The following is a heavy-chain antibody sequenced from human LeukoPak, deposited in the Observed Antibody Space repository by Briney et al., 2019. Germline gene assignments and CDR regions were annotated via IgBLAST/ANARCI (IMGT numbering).Heavy chain of an antibody. CDR3: ARADVVPAAPFDP. Sequence: SETLSLTCTVSGGSISSYYWSWIRQPPGKGLEWIGYIYYSGSTNYNPSLKSRVTISVDTSKNQSSLKLSSVTAADTAVYYCARADVVPAAPFDPWGQGTLVTVSS. D-gene: IGHD2-2*01. CDR1: GGSISSYY. J-gene: IGHJ5*02. CDR2: IYYSGST. V-gene: IGHV4-59*01.